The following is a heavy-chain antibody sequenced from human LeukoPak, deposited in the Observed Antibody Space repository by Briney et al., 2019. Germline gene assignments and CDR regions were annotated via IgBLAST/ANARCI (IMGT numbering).Heavy chain of an antibody. J-gene: IGHJ4*02. CDR2: ISSSSSYI. D-gene: IGHD2-2*01. CDR3: AREHCSSTSCYQDY. CDR1: GFTFRNYP. Sequence: GGSLRLSCAASGFTFRNYPMSWVRQAPGKGLEWVSSISSSSSYIYYADSVKGRFTISRDNAKNSLCLQMNSLRAEDTAVYYCAREHCSSTSCYQDYWGQGTLVTVSS. V-gene: IGHV3-21*01.